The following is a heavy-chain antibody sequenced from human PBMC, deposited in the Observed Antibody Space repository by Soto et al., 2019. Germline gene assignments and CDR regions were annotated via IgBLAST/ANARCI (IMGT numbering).Heavy chain of an antibody. CDR1: GFTFSSHS. V-gene: IGHV3-48*02. CDR3: ARAIRGFSYVVDY. CDR2: ISGSGATK. J-gene: IGHJ4*02. Sequence: LRLSCAASGFTFSSHSINWVRQAPGKGLEWVSYISGSGATKYYADSVKGRFTISRDNARNSLYLQMSSLSDEDTAVYYCARAIRGFSYVVDYWGQGTLVTVSS. D-gene: IGHD5-18*01.